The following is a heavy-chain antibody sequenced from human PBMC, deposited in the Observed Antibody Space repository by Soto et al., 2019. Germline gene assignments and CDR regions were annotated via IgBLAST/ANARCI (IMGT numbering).Heavy chain of an antibody. V-gene: IGHV3-74*01. CDR2: INIDGSTT. D-gene: IGHD5-12*01. Sequence: GGSLRLSCAASGFTFSTYWMHWVRQVPGKGLVWVSRINIDGSTTSYADSVRGRFTISRDNAKDTVYLQMNSLRAEDTAVYYCAAGVDIVATPYWGQGTLVTVSS. CDR3: AAGVDIVATPY. CDR1: GFTFSTYW. J-gene: IGHJ4*02.